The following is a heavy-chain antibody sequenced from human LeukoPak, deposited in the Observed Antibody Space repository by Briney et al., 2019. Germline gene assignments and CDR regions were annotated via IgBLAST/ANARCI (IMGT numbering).Heavy chain of an antibody. Sequence: GGSLRPSCAASGFTVSSNYMSWVRQAPGKGLEWVSVIYSGGSTYYADSVKGRFTISRDNSKNTLYLQMNSLRAEDTAVYYCARDSGVTYYFDYWGQGTLVTVSS. CDR2: IYSGGST. D-gene: IGHD5-18*01. J-gene: IGHJ4*02. CDR3: ARDSGVTYYFDY. CDR1: GFTVSSNY. V-gene: IGHV3-53*01.